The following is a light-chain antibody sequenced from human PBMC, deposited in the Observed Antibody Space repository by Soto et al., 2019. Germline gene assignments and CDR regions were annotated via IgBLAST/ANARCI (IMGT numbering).Light chain of an antibody. CDR3: QQHSHWPPGT. V-gene: IGKV3-11*01. J-gene: IGKJ1*01. CDR1: ENVRTF. CDR2: GAS. Sequence: EVVLTQSPATLSLSPGERATLSCRASENVRTFVDWYQQKPGQAPRLLIHGASNRATGIPARFSGSGSGTDFTLTISNLEPEDFAVYYCQQHSHWPPGTCGQGTRVEI.